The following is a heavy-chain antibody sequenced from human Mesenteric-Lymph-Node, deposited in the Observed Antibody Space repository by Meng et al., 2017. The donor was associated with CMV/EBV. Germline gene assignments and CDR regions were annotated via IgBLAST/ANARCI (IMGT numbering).Heavy chain of an antibody. J-gene: IGHJ4*02. V-gene: IGHV1-8*01. D-gene: IGHD6-13*01. CDR2: MSPTGGYT. CDR3: ARGVAAGVDY. Sequence: ASVKVSCKASGYTFATLDINWVRQAAGLGLEWMGWMSPTGGYTGYAQKFQGRVTMTRDTSINNAYMELSSLGSEDTAVYYCARGVAAGVDYWGQGTLVTVSS. CDR1: GYTFATLD.